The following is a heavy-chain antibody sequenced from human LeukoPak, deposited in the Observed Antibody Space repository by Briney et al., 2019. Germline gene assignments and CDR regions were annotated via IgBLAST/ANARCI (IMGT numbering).Heavy chain of an antibody. CDR3: TTPTTVTTASH. V-gene: IGHV3-23*01. CDR1: GFTFYSHA. D-gene: IGHD4-17*01. J-gene: IGHJ4*02. Sequence: GGSLRLSCAASGFTFYSHAMTWVRQAPGKGLEWVASISGSGISTYYADSVKGRFTISRDNSKNTLYLQMNSLRAEDTAVYYCTTPTTVTTASHWGQGTLVTVSS. CDR2: ISGSGIST.